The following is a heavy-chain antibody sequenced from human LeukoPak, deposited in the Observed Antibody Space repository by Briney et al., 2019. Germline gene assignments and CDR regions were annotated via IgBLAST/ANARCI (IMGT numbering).Heavy chain of an antibody. Sequence: SETLSLTCTVSGGSISSYYWSWIRHPPGKGLEWIGYIYYRESTNYIPSLKSRVTISVDTSKNQFSLKLSSVTAADTAVYYCARVKGTSSFDYWGQGTLVTVSS. J-gene: IGHJ4*02. CDR3: ARVKGTSSFDY. CDR1: GGSISSYY. V-gene: IGHV4-59*01. CDR2: IYYREST. D-gene: IGHD2-2*01.